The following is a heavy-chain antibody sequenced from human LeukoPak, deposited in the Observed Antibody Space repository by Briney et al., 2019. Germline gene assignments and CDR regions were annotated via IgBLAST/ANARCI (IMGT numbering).Heavy chain of an antibody. Sequence: SVKVSCKASGGTFSSYAISWVRQAPGQGLEWMGGIIPIFGTANYAQRFQGRVTITADESTSTAYMELSRLRSDDTAVYYCARDPSFLNWFDPWGQGTLVTVSS. CDR2: IIPIFGTA. V-gene: IGHV1-69*13. J-gene: IGHJ5*02. CDR1: GGTFSSYA. D-gene: IGHD2/OR15-2a*01. CDR3: ARDPSFLNWFDP.